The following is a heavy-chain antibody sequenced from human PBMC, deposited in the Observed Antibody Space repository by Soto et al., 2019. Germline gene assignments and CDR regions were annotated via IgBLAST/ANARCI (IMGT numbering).Heavy chain of an antibody. V-gene: IGHV4-39*07. J-gene: IGHJ6*02. D-gene: IGHD3-10*01. CDR3: ARGDYYCSGSRGHYCGMDG. CDR1: GGSISSSSYY. CDR2: IYYSGST. Sequence: PSETLSLTCTVSGGSISSSSYYWGWIRQPPGKGLEWIGSIYYSGSTYYNPSLKSRVTISVDTSKNQFSLKLSSVTAADTAVYYCARGDYYCSGSRGHYCGMDGWGPGTTVTVSS.